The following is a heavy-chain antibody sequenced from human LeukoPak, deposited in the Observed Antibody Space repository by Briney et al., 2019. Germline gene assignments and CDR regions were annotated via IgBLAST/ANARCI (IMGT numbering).Heavy chain of an antibody. J-gene: IGHJ4*02. V-gene: IGHV3-33*01. CDR3: ARALGSSWDSSLDS. CDR1: GFTFSSYG. Sequence: PGRSLRLSCAASGFTFSSYGMHWVRQAPGKGLEWVAVIWYDGSNKYYADSVKGRFTISRDNSKNTLYLQMNSLRIEDTAVYYCARALGSSWDSSLDSWGQGTLVPVSS. CDR2: IWYDGSNK. D-gene: IGHD6-13*01.